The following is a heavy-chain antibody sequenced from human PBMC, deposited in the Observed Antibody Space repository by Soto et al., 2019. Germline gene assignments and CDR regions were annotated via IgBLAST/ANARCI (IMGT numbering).Heavy chain of an antibody. V-gene: IGHV3-30-3*01. D-gene: IGHD3-16*02. J-gene: IGHJ6*02. CDR1: GFTFSSYA. CDR3: ARDPLSMITFGGVIGNMDV. CDR2: ISYDGSNK. Sequence: GGSLRLSCAASGFTFSSYAMHWVRQAPGKGLEWVAVISYDGSNKYYADSVKGRFTISRDNSKNTLYLQMNSLRAEDTAVYYCARDPLSMITFGGVIGNMDVWGQGTTVTVSS.